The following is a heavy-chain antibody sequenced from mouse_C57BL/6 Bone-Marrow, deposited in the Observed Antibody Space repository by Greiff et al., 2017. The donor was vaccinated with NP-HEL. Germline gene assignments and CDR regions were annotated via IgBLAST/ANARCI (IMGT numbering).Heavy chain of an antibody. CDR2: IYPRDGST. D-gene: IGHD1-1*01. CDR3: ARDYGSSYGGDY. CDR1: GYTFTDHT. V-gene: IGHV1-78*01. J-gene: IGHJ2*01. Sequence: VQLQESDAELVKPGASVKISCKVSGYTFTDHTIHWMKQRPEQGLEWIGYIYPRDGSTKYNEKFKGKATLTADKSSSTAYMQLNSLTSEDSAVDFCARDYGSSYGGDYWGQGTTLTVSS.